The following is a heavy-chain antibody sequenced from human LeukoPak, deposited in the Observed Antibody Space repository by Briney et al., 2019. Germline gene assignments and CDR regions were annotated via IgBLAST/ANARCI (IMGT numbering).Heavy chain of an antibody. CDR2: VFYNETA. Sequence: SETVSLTCAVSGYSISSGYYWGWIRRPPGKGLQWLGSVFYNETARYNPSLQSRVTVSIDTSKNQFSLKLSSVAAGDTAIYYCAQDNYGAFDYWGQGSLVTVSS. J-gene: IGHJ4*02. CDR3: AQDNYGAFDY. CDR1: GYSISSGYY. D-gene: IGHD4-11*01. V-gene: IGHV4-38-2*01.